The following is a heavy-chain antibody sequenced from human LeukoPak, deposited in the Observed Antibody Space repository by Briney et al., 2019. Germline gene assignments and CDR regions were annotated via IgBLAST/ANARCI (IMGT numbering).Heavy chain of an antibody. V-gene: IGHV3-23*01. J-gene: IGHJ4*02. Sequence: GGSLRLSCAASGFNFANHAMSWVRKTPGKGLEWVSAISGGGDITYYADSVRGRFTISRDNSKDTLFLQMHSLRPGDTAVYYCVREDTPATANYWGQGTLVTISS. CDR1: GFNFANHA. D-gene: IGHD2-21*02. CDR3: VREDTPATANY. CDR2: ISGGGDIT.